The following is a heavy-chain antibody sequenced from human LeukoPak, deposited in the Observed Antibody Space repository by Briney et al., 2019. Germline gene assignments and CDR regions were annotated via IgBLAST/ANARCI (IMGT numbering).Heavy chain of an antibody. D-gene: IGHD3/OR15-3a*01. CDR3: ARSRTDTYYGRDV. CDR1: GFTFNSYD. CDR2: IGTAGDT. V-gene: IGHV3-13*01. J-gene: IGHJ6*02. Sequence: GGSLRLSCAASGFTFNSYDMHWVRQTIGKGLEWVSGIGTAGDTYYAGSVKGRSTISRENAKNSLYLQMNSLRAEDTAVYYCARSRTDTYYGRDVWGQGTTVTVSS.